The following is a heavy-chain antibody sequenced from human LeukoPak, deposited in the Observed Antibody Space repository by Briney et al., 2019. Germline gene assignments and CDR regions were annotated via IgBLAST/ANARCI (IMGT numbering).Heavy chain of an antibody. D-gene: IGHD6-6*01. J-gene: IGHJ6*03. V-gene: IGHV3-33*01. CDR2: IWYDGSNK. CDR3: ATASIYYYYYMDV. CDR1: GFTFSSYG. Sequence: GGSLRLSCAASGFTFSSYGMHWVRQAPGKGLEWVAVIWYDGSNKYYADSVKGRFTISRDNSKNTLYLQMNSLRAEDTAVYYCATASIYYYYYMDVWGKGTTVTVSS.